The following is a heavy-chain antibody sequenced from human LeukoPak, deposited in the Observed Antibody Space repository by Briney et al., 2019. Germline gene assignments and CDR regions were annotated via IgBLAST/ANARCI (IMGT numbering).Heavy chain of an antibody. Sequence: ASVKVSCKASGYTFTGYYMHWVRQAPGQGLEWMGRINPNSGGTNYAQKFQGRVTMTRDTSISTAYMELSSLRSEDTAVYYCARAYSSGWYYFDYWGQGTLVTVSS. J-gene: IGHJ4*02. V-gene: IGHV1-2*06. CDR2: INPNSGGT. CDR1: GYTFTGYY. D-gene: IGHD6-19*01. CDR3: ARAYSSGWYYFDY.